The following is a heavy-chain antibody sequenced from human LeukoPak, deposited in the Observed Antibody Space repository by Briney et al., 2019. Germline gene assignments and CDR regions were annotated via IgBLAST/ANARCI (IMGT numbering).Heavy chain of an antibody. D-gene: IGHD5-18*01. Sequence: GGSLGLSCAASGFSFSNYGMHWVRQARGRGLEWLAVIWYDGSNEYYADSVRGRFTISRDNSKNTLYLQMNSLRAEDTAVYYCARDRGYSYAFDYWGQGTLVTVSS. CDR3: ARDRGYSYAFDY. CDR2: IWYDGSNE. CDR1: GFSFSNYG. J-gene: IGHJ4*02. V-gene: IGHV3-33*01.